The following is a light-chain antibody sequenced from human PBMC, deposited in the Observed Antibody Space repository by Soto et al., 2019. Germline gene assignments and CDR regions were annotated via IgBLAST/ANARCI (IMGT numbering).Light chain of an antibody. V-gene: IGKV3-20*01. Sequence: EIVLTQSPGTLSLSPGERATLSCRASQSVTSSYLAWYQQKPGQAPRVLIYGASIRATGIPDRFSGSGSETDFTLTISRLEPEDFAVYYCQQYGTSPRTFGQGTKV. J-gene: IGKJ1*01. CDR2: GAS. CDR1: QSVTSSY. CDR3: QQYGTSPRT.